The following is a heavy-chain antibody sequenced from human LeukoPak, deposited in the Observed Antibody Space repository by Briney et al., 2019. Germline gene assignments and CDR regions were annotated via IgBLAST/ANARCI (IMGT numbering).Heavy chain of an antibody. CDR1: GFAFSRYA. Sequence: GGSLRLSCAASGFAFSRYAMTWVRQAPGKGLEWVSAISGSGGSTYYADSVKGRFTISRDNSKNTLFLQMNSLRAEDTAVYYCAKGPNSYSSGWYFQHWGQGTLVTVSS. CDR3: AKGPNSYSSGWYFQH. V-gene: IGHV3-23*01. J-gene: IGHJ1*01. D-gene: IGHD6-25*01. CDR2: ISGSGGST.